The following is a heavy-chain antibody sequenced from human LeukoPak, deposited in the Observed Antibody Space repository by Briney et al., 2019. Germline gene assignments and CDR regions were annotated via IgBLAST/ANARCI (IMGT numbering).Heavy chain of an antibody. Sequence: GASVKVSCKASGYSLTTYYMHWVRQAPGQGLEWMGIINPSGGSTSYAQKFQGRVTMTRDTSTSTVYMELSSLRSEDTAVYYCARAKVGGGYYLTYFDYWGQGTLVTVSS. D-gene: IGHD5-24*01. CDR3: ARAKVGGGYYLTYFDY. CDR1: GYSLTTYY. J-gene: IGHJ4*02. V-gene: IGHV1-46*01. CDR2: INPSGGST.